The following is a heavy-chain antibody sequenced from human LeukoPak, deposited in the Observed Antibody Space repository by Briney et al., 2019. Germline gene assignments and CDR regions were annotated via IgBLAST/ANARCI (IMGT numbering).Heavy chain of an antibody. J-gene: IGHJ4*02. CDR2: IYYXXXX. CDR3: ARQGPDAFFDY. Sequence: PSETLSLTCTVXXXXXXXYXWXXXXXXPXXXLEWIGYIYYXXXXXYNPSLKSRVTISXDTSKNQFSLKXSSVTAADXAXXYXARQGPDAFFDYWXQGTLVTVSS. CDR1: XXXXXXYX. V-gene: IGHV4-59*08.